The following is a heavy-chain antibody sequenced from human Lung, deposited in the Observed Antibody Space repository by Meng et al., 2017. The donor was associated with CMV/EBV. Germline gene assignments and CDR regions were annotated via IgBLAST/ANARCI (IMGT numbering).Heavy chain of an antibody. CDR2: MYSGGIT. D-gene: IGHD2/OR15-2a*01. CDR1: GFSVGSEY. V-gene: IGHV3-53*01. Sequence: GESLKISCAASGFSVGSEYMSWVRQAPGRGLEWVSLMYSGGITRYSDSVRGRFTISRDSSKNTLFLQMNSLRAEDTAVYYCAGNSESRHWGQGTRVTVSS. CDR3: AGNSESRH. J-gene: IGHJ4*02.